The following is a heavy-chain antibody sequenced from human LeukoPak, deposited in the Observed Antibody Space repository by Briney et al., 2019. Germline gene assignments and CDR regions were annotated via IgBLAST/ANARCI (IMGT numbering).Heavy chain of an antibody. J-gene: IGHJ4*02. D-gene: IGHD1-1*01. CDR1: GFTFSNYG. Sequence: GGSLRLSCAASGFTFSNYGMHWVRQAPGKGLEWVAFIRYDGSNRYYADSVEGRFTISRDNSKNTLYLQMNSLRAEDTAVYYCAKDRGNWNYFDYWGQGTLVTVSS. V-gene: IGHV3-30*02. CDR3: AKDRGNWNYFDY. CDR2: IRYDGSNR.